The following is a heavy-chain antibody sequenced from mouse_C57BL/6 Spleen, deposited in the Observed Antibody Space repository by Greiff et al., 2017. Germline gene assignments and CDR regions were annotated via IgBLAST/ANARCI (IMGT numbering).Heavy chain of an antibody. J-gene: IGHJ2*01. D-gene: IGHD6-1*01. V-gene: IGHV1-64*01. CDR2: IHPNSGST. Sequence: QVQLQQPGAELVKPGASVKLSCKASGYTFTSYWMHWVKQRPGQGLEWIGMIHPNSGSTNYNEKFKSKARLTVDKSSSTAYMQLSSLTSEDSAVYYCAREGGSSFDYWGQGTTLTVSS. CDR3: AREGGSSFDY. CDR1: GYTFTSYW.